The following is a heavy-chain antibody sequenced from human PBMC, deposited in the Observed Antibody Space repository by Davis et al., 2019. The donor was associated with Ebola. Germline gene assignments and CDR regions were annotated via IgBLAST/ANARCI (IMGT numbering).Heavy chain of an antibody. Sequence: AASVKVSCKASGYTFANYGITWVRQAPGQGLEWMGWINPHNGNTNYAQNVQGRVTMTTDTSTTTAYMGLSSLRSEDTAVYYCARAQFPTTSDHWGQGTLVTVSS. CDR3: ARAQFPTTSDH. D-gene: IGHD1-1*01. V-gene: IGHV1-18*04. CDR1: GYTFANYG. CDR2: INPHNGNT. J-gene: IGHJ4*02.